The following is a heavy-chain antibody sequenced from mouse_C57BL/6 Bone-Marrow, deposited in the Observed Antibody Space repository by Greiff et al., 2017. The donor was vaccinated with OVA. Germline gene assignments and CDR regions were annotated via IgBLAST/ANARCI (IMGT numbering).Heavy chain of an antibody. Sequence: VQLQQSGPELVKPGASVKISCKASGYTFTDYYMNWVKQSHGKSLEWIGDINPNNGGTSYNQKFKGKATLTVDKSSSTAYMELRSLTSEDSAVYYCARSSGSSPFDYWGQGTTLTGSS. J-gene: IGHJ2*01. D-gene: IGHD1-1*01. V-gene: IGHV1-26*01. CDR1: GYTFTDYY. CDR3: ARSSGSSPFDY. CDR2: INPNNGGT.